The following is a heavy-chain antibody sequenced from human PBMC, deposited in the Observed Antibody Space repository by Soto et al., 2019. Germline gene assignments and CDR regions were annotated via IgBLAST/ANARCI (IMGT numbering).Heavy chain of an antibody. D-gene: IGHD3-16*01. V-gene: IGHV4-59*01. CDR3: ARVPIDTYMIYWSDP. CDR1: GGSITSSY. CDR2: IYDTGISGYTPST. J-gene: IGHJ5*02. Sequence: SETLSLTCTVSGGSITSSYWSWIRRPPGKGLELIAYIYDTGISGYTPSTSYNPSLKSRVTMSADTSKSQFSLKLTSVTAADTAVYYCARVPIDTYMIYWSDPWGQGTLVTVS.